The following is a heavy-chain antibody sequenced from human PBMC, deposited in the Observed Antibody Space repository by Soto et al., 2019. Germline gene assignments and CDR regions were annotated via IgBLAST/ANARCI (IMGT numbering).Heavy chain of an antibody. D-gene: IGHD6-13*01. CDR1: GFTLSSYW. J-gene: IGHJ3*02. CDR2: INRDASKM. CDR3: ARDVSPGSSSLYLDAFDI. V-gene: IGHV3-7*05. Sequence: EVQLEESGGDLVQPGGSLRLSCAASGFTLSSYWMTWVRQAPGKGLEGVANINRDASKMSYLDSVRGRFTISRDNVRNSLYLQMDSLRADDTALYYCARDVSPGSSSLYLDAFDIWGQGTMVTVSS.